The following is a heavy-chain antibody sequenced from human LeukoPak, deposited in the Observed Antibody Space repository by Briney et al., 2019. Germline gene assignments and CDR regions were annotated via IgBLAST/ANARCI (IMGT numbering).Heavy chain of an antibody. Sequence: ASVKVSCKASGYTFTSYGISWVRQAPGQGLEWMGWISAYNGNTNYAQKLQGRITMPTDTSTSTAYMELRSLRSDDTAVYYCARDPGDTAMATFDYWGQGTLVTVSS. CDR1: GYTFTSYG. CDR3: ARDPGDTAMATFDY. V-gene: IGHV1-18*01. D-gene: IGHD5-18*01. CDR2: ISAYNGNT. J-gene: IGHJ4*02.